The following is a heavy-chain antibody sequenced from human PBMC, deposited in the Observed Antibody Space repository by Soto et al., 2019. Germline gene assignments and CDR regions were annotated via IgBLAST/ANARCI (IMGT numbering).Heavy chain of an antibody. CDR3: GGGALSGGFGGGFLFGGGVGL. CDR1: GYTFTSYA. V-gene: IGHV1-3*01. D-gene: IGHD3-16*01. CDR2: INAGNGNT. Sequence: QVQLVQSGAEVKKPGASVKVSCKASGYTFTSYAMHWVRQAPGQRLEWMGWINAGNGNTKYSQKFQGRVTITRDTSARPAYKGLRSLGSEDTAGVFWGGGALSGGFGGGFLFGGGVGLRGPGTLVTVSS. J-gene: IGHJ4*02.